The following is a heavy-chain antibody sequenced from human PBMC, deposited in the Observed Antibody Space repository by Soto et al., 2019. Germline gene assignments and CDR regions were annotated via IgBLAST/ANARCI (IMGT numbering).Heavy chain of an antibody. CDR3: ARAHTMMILDRFDP. D-gene: IGHD3-22*01. CDR1: GFNFRNYA. V-gene: IGHV3-33*01. CDR2: IWFDGSKK. J-gene: IGHJ5*02. Sequence: GGSLRLSCAASGFNFRNYAIHWVRQAPGKGLEWLAVIWFDGSKKYYADSVKGRFTISRDNSKNTVYLDMNSLTADDSGVFYCARAHTMMILDRFDPWGHGTRGTVS.